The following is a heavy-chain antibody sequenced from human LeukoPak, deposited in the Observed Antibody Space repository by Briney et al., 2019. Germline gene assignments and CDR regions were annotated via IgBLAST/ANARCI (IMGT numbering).Heavy chain of an antibody. CDR2: IYHSGST. CDR1: GGSISSGGYY. Sequence: SQTLSLTCTVSGGSISSGGYYWSWIRQPPGKGLEWIGYIYHSGSTYYNPSLKSRVTISVDRSKNQFSLKLSSVTAADTAVYYCARDTHGYSYGYGPSNYWGQGTLVTVSS. D-gene: IGHD5-18*01. J-gene: IGHJ4*02. CDR3: ARDTHGYSYGYGPSNY. V-gene: IGHV4-30-2*01.